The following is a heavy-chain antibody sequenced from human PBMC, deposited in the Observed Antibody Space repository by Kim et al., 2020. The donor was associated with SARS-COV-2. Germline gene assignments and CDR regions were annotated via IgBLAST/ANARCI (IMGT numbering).Heavy chain of an antibody. V-gene: IGHV1-18*01. Sequence: ASVKVSCKASGYTFTSYGISWVRQAPGQGLEWMGWISAYNGNTNYAQKLQGRVTMTTDTSTSTAYMEPRSLRSDDTAVYYCARVDYYYGSGSYYTNWFDPWGQGTLVTVSS. CDR3: ARVDYYYGSGSYYTNWFDP. J-gene: IGHJ5*02. D-gene: IGHD3-10*01. CDR1: GYTFTSYG. CDR2: ISAYNGNT.